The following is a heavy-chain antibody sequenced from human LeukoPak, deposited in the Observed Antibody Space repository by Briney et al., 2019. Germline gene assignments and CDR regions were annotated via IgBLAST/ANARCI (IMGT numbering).Heavy chain of an antibody. D-gene: IGHD5-12*01. CDR2: INPNSGGT. J-gene: IGHJ3*02. V-gene: IGHV1-2*02. CDR3: ARRPVRGYSGYPPKGGAFDI. CDR1: GYTFTGYY. Sequence: WASVKASCKTSGYTFTGYYIHWVRQAPGQGLEWMGWINPNSGGTNYAQKFQGRVTMTRDTSISTAYMELSRLRSDDTAVYYCARRPVRGYSGYPPKGGAFDIWGQGTMVTVSS.